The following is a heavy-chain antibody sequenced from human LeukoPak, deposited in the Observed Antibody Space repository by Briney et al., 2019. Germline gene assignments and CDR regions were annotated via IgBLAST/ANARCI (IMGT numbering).Heavy chain of an antibody. V-gene: IGHV3-74*01. Sequence: PGGSLRLSCAASGFTFSSYWMHWVRQAPGKGLVWVSRINSDGSSTSYADSVKGRFTISRDNAKNTLYLQMNSLRAEDTAVYYCARIRDDYNPLDYWGQGTLVTVSS. D-gene: IGHD5-24*01. CDR1: GFTFSSYW. J-gene: IGHJ4*02. CDR2: INSDGSST. CDR3: ARIRDDYNPLDY.